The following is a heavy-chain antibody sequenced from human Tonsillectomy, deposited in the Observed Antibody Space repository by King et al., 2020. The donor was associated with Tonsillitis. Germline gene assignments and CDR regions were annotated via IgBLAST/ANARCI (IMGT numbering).Heavy chain of an antibody. CDR3: ARDLRGEWLPYKWFDP. D-gene: IGHD5-12*01. CDR1: GGTFSSYA. J-gene: IGHJ5*02. Sequence: QLVQSGAEVKKPGSSVKVSCKASGGTFSSYAISWVRQAPGQGLEWMGRIIPFLDIANYAQKFQDRVTITADKSTSTGYMELTSLRSEDTAVYYCARDLRGEWLPYKWFDPWGQGTLVTVSS. V-gene: IGHV1-69*09. CDR2: IIPFLDIA.